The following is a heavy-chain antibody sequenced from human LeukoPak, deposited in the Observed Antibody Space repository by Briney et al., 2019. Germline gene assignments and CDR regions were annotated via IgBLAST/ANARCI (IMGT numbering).Heavy chain of an antibody. V-gene: IGHV3-74*01. J-gene: IGHJ3*01. CDR1: GFTFGNSW. CDR3: IVVVEPPDSDGFDV. CDR2: INADGSIR. D-gene: IGHD1-14*01. Sequence: GGSLRLSCAASGFTFGNSWVHWVRQAPGKGLVWVSLINADGSIRTYADSVRGRFTIARDNARNTLSLQMNSLTTEDTAVYYCIVVVEPPDSDGFDVWGQGTMITVSS.